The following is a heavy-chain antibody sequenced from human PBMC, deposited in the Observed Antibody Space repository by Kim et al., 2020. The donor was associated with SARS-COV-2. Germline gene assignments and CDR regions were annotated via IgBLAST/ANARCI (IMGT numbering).Heavy chain of an antibody. CDR1: GGAIVSGGYY. CDR2: IYYSGST. V-gene: IGHV4-31*03. Sequence: SETLSLTCTFSGGAIVSGGYYWSWIRQHPGKGLEWIGYIYYSGSTYYNPSLKSRVTISVDTSKNQFSLNLSSVTAADTAVYYCARDVDYCSSTSCYQGYPSWFDPWGQGTLVTVSS. J-gene: IGHJ5*02. CDR3: ARDVDYCSSTSCYQGYPSWFDP. D-gene: IGHD2-2*01.